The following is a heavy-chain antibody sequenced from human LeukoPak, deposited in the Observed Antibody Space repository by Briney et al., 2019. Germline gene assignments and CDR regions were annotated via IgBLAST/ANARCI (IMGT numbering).Heavy chain of an antibody. CDR2: INEDGSVK. D-gene: IGHD3-16*01. Sequence: PGGSLRLSCAASGSTFSTYWMTWVRQAPGKGLEWVANINEDGSVKYYVGSVEGRFTISRDNAKNSLYLQMNSLRDEDTAVYYCARDWGQQDDYWGQGTLVTVSS. J-gene: IGHJ4*02. V-gene: IGHV3-7*01. CDR3: ARDWGQQDDY. CDR1: GSTFSTYW.